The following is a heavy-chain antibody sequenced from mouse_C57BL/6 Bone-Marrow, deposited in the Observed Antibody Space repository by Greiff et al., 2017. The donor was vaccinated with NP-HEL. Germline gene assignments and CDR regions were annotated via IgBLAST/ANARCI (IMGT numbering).Heavy chain of an antibody. D-gene: IGHD1-1*01. CDR3: AKRGTVGGMDY. CDR1: GFSLTSYG. CDR2: LWRGGSR. V-gene: IGHV2-5*01. Sequence: VQGVESGPGLVQPSQSLSITCTVSGFSLTSYGVHWVRQSPGKGLEWLGVLWRGGSRDYNAAFMSRLSITKDNSESQVFFKMNSLQADDTAIYYCAKRGTVGGMDYWGQGTSVTVSS. J-gene: IGHJ4*01.